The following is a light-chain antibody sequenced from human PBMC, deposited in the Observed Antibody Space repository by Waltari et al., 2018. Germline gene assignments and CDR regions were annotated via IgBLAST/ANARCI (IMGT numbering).Light chain of an antibody. CDR2: SDD. CDR1: SNT. CDR3: ATWDNSLEGWL. V-gene: IGLV1-44*01. Sequence: QSVLTHPPSASGTPGPSILISFSSTSNTVNWFQQVPGSAPKLLIFSDDQRPSGVPARFSGSRSGTSASLAISGLHSEDEADYYCATWDNSLEGWLFGGGTKVTV. J-gene: IGLJ2*01.